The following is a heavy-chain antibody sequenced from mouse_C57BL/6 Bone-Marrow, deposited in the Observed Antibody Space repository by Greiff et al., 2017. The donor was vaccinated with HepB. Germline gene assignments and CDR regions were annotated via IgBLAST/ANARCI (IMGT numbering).Heavy chain of an antibody. V-gene: IGHV1-63*01. CDR1: GYTFTNYW. CDR3: ARYSKGAMDY. J-gene: IGHJ4*01. D-gene: IGHD2-5*01. CDR2: IYPGGGYT. Sequence: QVQLQQSGAELVRPGTSVKMSCKASGYTFTNYWIGWAKQRPGHGLEWIGDIYPGGGYTNYNEKFKGKATLTADKSSSTAYMQFSSLTSEDSAIYYCARYSKGAMDYWGQGTSVTVSS.